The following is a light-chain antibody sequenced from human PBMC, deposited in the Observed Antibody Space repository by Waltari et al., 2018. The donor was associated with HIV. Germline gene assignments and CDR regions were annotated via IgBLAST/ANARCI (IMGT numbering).Light chain of an antibody. Sequence: QVVLTQSPSASASLGASVKLTCTLSSGHNNYAIAWHQQQPEKGPRYLMRVGTNGSHIKGDGIPDRVSSSSSGTERCLIISSLQSEDEADYYCQTWDTGIQVFGGGTKLTVL. CDR3: QTWDTGIQV. CDR1: SGHNNYA. CDR2: VGTNGSH. J-gene: IGLJ3*02. V-gene: IGLV4-69*01.